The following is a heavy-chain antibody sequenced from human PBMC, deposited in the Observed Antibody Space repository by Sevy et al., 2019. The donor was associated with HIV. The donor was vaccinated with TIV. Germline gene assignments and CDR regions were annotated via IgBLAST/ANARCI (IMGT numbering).Heavy chain of an antibody. D-gene: IGHD4-17*01. CDR1: GFAFSNYYA. V-gene: IGHV3-30-3*01. J-gene: IGHJ6*02. Sequence: GGSLRLSCAASGFAFSNYYAMYWVRQAPGKGLKWVALISYDGNDKYYADSVKGRFTISRDNFKSTPYLQMNSLTAEDTAVYYCARPRANYVDNYFFYAMDVWGQGTTVTVSS. CDR3: ARPRANYVDNYFFYAMDV. CDR2: ISYDGNDK.